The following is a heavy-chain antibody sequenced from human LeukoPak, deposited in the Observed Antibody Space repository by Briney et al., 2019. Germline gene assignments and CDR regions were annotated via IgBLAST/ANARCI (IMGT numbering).Heavy chain of an antibody. Sequence: SETLSLTCAVYGGSFSGYYWSWIRQPPGKGLEWIGEINHSGSTNYNPSLKSRVTISVDTSKNQFSLKLSSVAAADTAVYYCARRPKVPAAIGGKKNHYLDYWGQGTLVTVSS. CDR1: GGSFSGYY. CDR3: ARRPKVPAAIGGKKNHYLDY. CDR2: INHSGST. J-gene: IGHJ4*02. D-gene: IGHD2-2*01. V-gene: IGHV4-34*01.